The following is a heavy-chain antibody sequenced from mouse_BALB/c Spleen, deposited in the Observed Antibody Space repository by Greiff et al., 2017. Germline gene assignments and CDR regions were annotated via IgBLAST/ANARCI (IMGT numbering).Heavy chain of an antibody. D-gene: IGHD4-1*01. CDR2: IRNKANGYTT. CDR3: ARENWDYYAMDY. V-gene: IGHV7-3*02. Sequence: EVKLMESGGGLVQPGGSLRLSCATSGFTFTDYYMSWVRQPPGKALEWLGFIRNKANGYTTEYSASVKGRFTISRDNSQSILYLQMNTLRAEDSATYYCARENWDYYAMDYWGQGTSVTVSS. CDR1: GFTFTDYY. J-gene: IGHJ4*01.